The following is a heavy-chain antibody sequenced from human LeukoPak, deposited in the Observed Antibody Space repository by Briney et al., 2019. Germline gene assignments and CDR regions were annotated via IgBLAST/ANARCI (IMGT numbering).Heavy chain of an antibody. Sequence: SETLSLTCTVSGGSISSYYWSWIRQPPGKGLEWIGYIYYSGSTNYNPSLKSRVTISLDTSKNQFSLKLSSVTAADSAVYYCARQSQYSGYQAPDYWGQGTLVTVSS. CDR2: IYYSGST. CDR1: GGSISSYY. V-gene: IGHV4-59*08. D-gene: IGHD5-12*01. CDR3: ARQSQYSGYQAPDY. J-gene: IGHJ4*02.